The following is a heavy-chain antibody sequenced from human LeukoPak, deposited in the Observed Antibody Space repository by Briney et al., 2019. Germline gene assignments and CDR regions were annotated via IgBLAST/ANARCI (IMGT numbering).Heavy chain of an antibody. CDR2: IWYDGSNE. Sequence: GRSLRLSCAASGFTFSSFGMHWVRQAPGKGLEWVAVIWYDGSNEYYGDSVKGRFTISRDNSKNPLYLQMNSLRAEDTAVYYCARDPEGRDGFYWGQGTLVTVSS. CDR1: GFTFSSFG. D-gene: IGHD5-24*01. J-gene: IGHJ4*02. CDR3: ARDPEGRDGFY. V-gene: IGHV3-33*01.